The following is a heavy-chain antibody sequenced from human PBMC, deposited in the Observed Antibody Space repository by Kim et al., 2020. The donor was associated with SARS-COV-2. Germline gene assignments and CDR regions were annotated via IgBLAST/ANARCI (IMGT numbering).Heavy chain of an antibody. CDR2: INAGNGNT. CDR3: ARGGHDYGDLDYYYYGMDV. CDR1: GYTFTSYA. J-gene: IGHJ6*02. Sequence: ASVKVSCKASGYTFTSYAMHWVRQAPGQRLEWMGWINAGNGNTKYSQKFQGRVTITRDTSASTAYMELSSLRSEDTAVYYCARGGHDYGDLDYYYYGMDVWGQGTTVTVSS. V-gene: IGHV1-3*01. D-gene: IGHD4-17*01.